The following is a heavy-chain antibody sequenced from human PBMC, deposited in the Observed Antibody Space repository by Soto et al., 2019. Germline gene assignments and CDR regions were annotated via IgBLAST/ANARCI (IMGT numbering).Heavy chain of an antibody. CDR1: GGTFTSYA. CDR2: INPSGGST. J-gene: IGHJ3*02. V-gene: IGHV1-46*01. CDR3: ARPTTWRAFDI. D-gene: IGHD4-17*01. Sequence: ASVKVSCKASGGTFTSYAISWVRQAPGQGLEWMGIINPSGGSTSYAQKFQGRVTMTRDTSTSTVYMELSSLRSEDTAVYYCARPTTWRAFDIWGQGTIVTVSS.